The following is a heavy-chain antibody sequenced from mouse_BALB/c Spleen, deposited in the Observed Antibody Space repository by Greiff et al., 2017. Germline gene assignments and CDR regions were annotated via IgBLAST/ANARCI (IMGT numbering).Heavy chain of an antibody. CDR1: GFTFSSYG. D-gene: IGHD1-1*01. CDR3: ARDYGSSYGAMDY. V-gene: IGHV5-6-3*01. J-gene: IGHJ4*01. Sequence: EVKLVESGGGLVQPGGSLKLSCAASGFTFSSYGMSWVRQTPDKRLELVATINSNGGSTYYPDSVKGRFTISRDNAKNTLYLQMSSLKSEDTAIYYCARDYGSSYGAMDYWGQGTSVTVSS. CDR2: INSNGGST.